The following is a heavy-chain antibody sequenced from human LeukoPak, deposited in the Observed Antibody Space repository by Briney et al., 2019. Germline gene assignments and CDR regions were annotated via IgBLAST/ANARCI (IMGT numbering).Heavy chain of an antibody. CDR3: ARAPRYSGSYYPFDY. CDR1: GFTFSSYW. J-gene: IGHJ4*02. CDR2: INSDGSST. D-gene: IGHD1-26*01. Sequence: GGSLRLSCAASGFTFSSYWMHCVRQAPGKGLVWVSRINSDGSSTSYADSVKGRFTISRDNAKNTLYLQMNSLRAEDTAVYYCARAPRYSGSYYPFDYWGQGTLVTVSS. V-gene: IGHV3-74*01.